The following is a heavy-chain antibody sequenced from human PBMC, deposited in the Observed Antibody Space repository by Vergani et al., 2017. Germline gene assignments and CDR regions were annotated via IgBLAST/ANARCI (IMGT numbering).Heavy chain of an antibody. V-gene: IGHV1-2*02. Sequence: QVQLVQSGAEVKKSGASVKVSCKASGDTFSDYYIHWVRQAPGQGLEWMAWINPNTGGTNYAQKFQGRVTMTRDTSISTAYMELSRLTSDDTAVYYCARELAAVSYYYGMDVWGQGTTVVVSS. D-gene: IGHD6-13*01. CDR2: INPNTGGT. CDR1: GDTFSDYY. CDR3: ARELAAVSYYYGMDV. J-gene: IGHJ6*02.